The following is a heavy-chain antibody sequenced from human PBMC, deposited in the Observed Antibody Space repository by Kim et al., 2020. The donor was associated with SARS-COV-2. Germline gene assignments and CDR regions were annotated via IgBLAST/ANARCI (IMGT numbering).Heavy chain of an antibody. CDR3: ARVPVGSSSWYYFDY. Sequence: ADPLKGRFTISRDNAKNSLYLQMNSLRAEDTAVYYCARVPVGSSSWYYFDYWGRGTLVTVSS. V-gene: IGHV3-11*05. J-gene: IGHJ4*02. D-gene: IGHD6-13*01.